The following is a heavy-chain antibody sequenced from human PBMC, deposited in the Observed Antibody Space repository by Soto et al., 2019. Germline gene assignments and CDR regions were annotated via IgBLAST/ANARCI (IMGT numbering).Heavy chain of an antibody. D-gene: IGHD3-3*01. CDR3: AKDWTSI. CDR1: GFTFSTYS. CDR2: ISGSGGST. Sequence: EVQLLESGGGLVQPGGSLRISCAASGFTFSTYSMTWVRQAPGKGLEWVSTISGSGGSTYYIDSVKGRFTISRDNSKNALYLQMSGLRADDTAVYYCAKDWTSIWGQGTMVSVSS. J-gene: IGHJ3*02. V-gene: IGHV3-23*01.